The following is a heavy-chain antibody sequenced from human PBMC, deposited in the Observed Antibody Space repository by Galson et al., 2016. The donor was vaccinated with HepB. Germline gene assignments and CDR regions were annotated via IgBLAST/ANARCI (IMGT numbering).Heavy chain of an antibody. Sequence: SLRLSCAASGFTFSDYWMHWVRQAPGKGLMWVSRIKGDGSVTDYAASVKGRFTISRDNAKKTLYLQMNSLRAEDTAVYFCVRDHSVVPTTAYNWFDPWGRGTLVTVSS. J-gene: IGHJ5*02. CDR3: VRDHSVVPTTAYNWFDP. CDR1: GFTFSDYW. V-gene: IGHV3-74*01. D-gene: IGHD4-23*01. CDR2: IKGDGSVT.